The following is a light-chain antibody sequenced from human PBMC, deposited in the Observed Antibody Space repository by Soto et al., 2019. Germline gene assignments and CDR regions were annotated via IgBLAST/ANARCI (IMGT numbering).Light chain of an antibody. CDR2: SAS. J-gene: IGKJ5*01. V-gene: IGKV3-20*01. CDR3: QQYGSSPIT. Sequence: EVVLTQSPGTLSLSPGERATLSCRASQSVSSSYLAWYQQKPGQAPRVLIYSASLRATGIPDRFSGSGSGTDFSLTISRLEPEDFAVYYCQQYGSSPITFGQGTRLENK. CDR1: QSVSSSY.